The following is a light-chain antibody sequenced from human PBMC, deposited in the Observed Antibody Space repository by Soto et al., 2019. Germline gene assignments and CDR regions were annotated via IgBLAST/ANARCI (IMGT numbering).Light chain of an antibody. J-gene: IGKJ2*01. CDR2: DAS. V-gene: IGKV1-5*01. CDR1: QIIGSS. Sequence: DIQMTQSPSTLSASVGDRVTITCRASQIIGSSLVWYQQKPGKAPKLLIYDASTLRSGVPSRFSGSESGTEFTLTISSLQPDDSATYYCQQYYSYPYTFGQGTKLEIK. CDR3: QQYYSYPYT.